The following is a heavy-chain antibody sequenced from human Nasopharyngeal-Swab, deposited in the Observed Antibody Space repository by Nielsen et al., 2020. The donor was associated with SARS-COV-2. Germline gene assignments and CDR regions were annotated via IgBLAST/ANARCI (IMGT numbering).Heavy chain of an antibody. CDR1: GVSITSQY. CDR2: ISHNSGT. J-gene: IGHJ5*02. Sequence: SETLSLTCTVSGVSITSQYWSWIRQAPGKGLEWIGYISHNSGTSYSPSLKSRVTMFLDTSKNQFSLRLRSLNAADTAVYYCAKEGATGWFDPWGQGTLVTVSS. CDR3: AKEGATGWFDP. V-gene: IGHV4-59*11.